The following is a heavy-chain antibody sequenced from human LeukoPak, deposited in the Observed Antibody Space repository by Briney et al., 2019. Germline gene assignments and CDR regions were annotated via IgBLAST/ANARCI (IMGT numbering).Heavy chain of an antibody. CDR1: GFTFSSYW. J-gene: IGHJ4*02. CDR2: IKQDGSEK. V-gene: IGHV3-7*01. CDR3: ARDFFGIVVVVAATPLDY. Sequence: GGSLRLSCAASGFTFSSYWMSWVRQAPGKGLEWVANIKQDGSEKYYLDSVKGRFTISRDNAKNSLYLQMNSLRAEDTAVYYCARDFFGIVVVVAATPLDYWGQGTLVTVSS. D-gene: IGHD2-15*01.